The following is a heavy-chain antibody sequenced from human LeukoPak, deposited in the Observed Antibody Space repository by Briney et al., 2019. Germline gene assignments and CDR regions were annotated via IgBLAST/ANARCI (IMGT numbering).Heavy chain of an antibody. V-gene: IGHV4-61*02. J-gene: IGHJ4*02. Sequence: PSQALSLTCTVSGGSISSGSYYWSWIRQPAGKGLEWIGRIYTSGSTNYNPSLKSRVTMSVDTSKNQFSLKLSSVTAADTAVYYCASDWSYGSGSYGYWGQGTLVTVSS. CDR1: GGSISSGSYY. CDR3: ASDWSYGSGSYGY. D-gene: IGHD3-10*01. CDR2: IYTSGST.